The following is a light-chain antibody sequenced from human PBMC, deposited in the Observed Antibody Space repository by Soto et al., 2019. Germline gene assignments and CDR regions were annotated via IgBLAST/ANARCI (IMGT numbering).Light chain of an antibody. CDR1: SSDVGSYNL. CDR2: EGS. CDR3: CSDAGSSYYV. V-gene: IGLV2-23*01. Sequence: QSALTQPASVSGSPGQSITISCTGTSSDVGSYNLVSWYQQHPGKAPKLMIYEGSKRPSGVSNRFSGSKSGNTASLTISGLHAEDAADYYCCSDAGSSYYVFGTGTKLTVL. J-gene: IGLJ1*01.